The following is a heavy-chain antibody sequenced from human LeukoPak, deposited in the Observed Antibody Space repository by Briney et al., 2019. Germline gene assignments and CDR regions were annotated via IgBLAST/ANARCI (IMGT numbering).Heavy chain of an antibody. CDR2: TSSSGEKI. J-gene: IGHJ6*02. CDR3: ARDGYSSSWYIYYYYGMDV. CDR1: GFPFSNYE. V-gene: IGHV3-48*03. Sequence: GGSLRLSCVASGFPFSNYEMNWVRQAPGKGLEWLSYTSSSGEKINYADSVKGRFTISRDNAKNSLYLQMSSLRAEDTAVYYCARDGYSSSWYIYYYYGMDVWGQGTTVTVSS. D-gene: IGHD6-13*01.